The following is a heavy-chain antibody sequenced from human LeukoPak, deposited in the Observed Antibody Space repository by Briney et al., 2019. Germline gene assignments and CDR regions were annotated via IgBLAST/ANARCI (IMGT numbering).Heavy chain of an antibody. D-gene: IGHD2-15*01. Sequence: GASVKVSCKASGYTFTSYGISWVRQAPGQGLEWMGWISAYNGNTNYAQKLQGRVTMTTDTSTSTAYMELRSLRSDDTAVYYCARDRYSCSGRRLSYFQHWGQGTLVTVSS. J-gene: IGHJ1*01. V-gene: IGHV1-18*04. CDR1: GYTFTSYG. CDR2: ISAYNGNT. CDR3: ARDRYSCSGRRLSYFQH.